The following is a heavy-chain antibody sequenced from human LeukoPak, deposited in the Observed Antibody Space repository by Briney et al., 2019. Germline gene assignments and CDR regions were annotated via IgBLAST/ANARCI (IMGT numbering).Heavy chain of an antibody. CDR3: AKDPTLLWFGELVY. J-gene: IGHJ4*02. V-gene: IGHV3-23*01. CDR1: GFTVCYYA. Sequence: PGGSLRCYSAASGFTVCYYAMRWVGPGPGQGLEWVSDVRGSDGSTYYADSVKGRFTISRDNSNNTLYLQINSLRAEDKAVYYCAKDPTLLWFGELVYWGQGTLVTVSS. CDR2: VRGSDGST. D-gene: IGHD3-10*01.